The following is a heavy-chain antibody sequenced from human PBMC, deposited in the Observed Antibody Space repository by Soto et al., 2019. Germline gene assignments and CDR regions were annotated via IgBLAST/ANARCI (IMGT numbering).Heavy chain of an antibody. J-gene: IGHJ4*02. CDR1: GGSFSGYY. CDR2: INHSGST. Sequence: QVRLQQWGAGLLKPSETLSLTCAVYGGSFSGYYWSWIRQPPGKGLEWIGEINHSGSTNYNPSLKSRVTISVDTSKNQFSLKLSSVTAADTAVYYCARAERMVYAGLDYWGQGTLVTVSS. CDR3: ARAERMVYAGLDY. D-gene: IGHD2-8*01. V-gene: IGHV4-34*01.